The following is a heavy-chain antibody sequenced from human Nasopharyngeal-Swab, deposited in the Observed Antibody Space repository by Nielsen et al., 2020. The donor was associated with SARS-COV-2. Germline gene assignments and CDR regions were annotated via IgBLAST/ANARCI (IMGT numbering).Heavy chain of an antibody. Sequence: SGPTLVKPTQTLTLTCTFSVFSLSTSGMCVSWIRQPPGKALEWLARIDWDDDKYYSTSLKTRLTISKDTSKNQVVLTMTNMDPVGTATYYCARTPYSTRGLDFDYWGQGTLVTVSS. J-gene: IGHJ4*02. D-gene: IGHD2/OR15-2a*01. V-gene: IGHV2-70*11. CDR2: IDWDDDK. CDR1: VFSLSTSGMC. CDR3: ARTPYSTRGLDFDY.